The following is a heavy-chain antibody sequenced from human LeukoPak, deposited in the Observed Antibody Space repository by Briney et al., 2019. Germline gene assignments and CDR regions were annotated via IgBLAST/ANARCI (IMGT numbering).Heavy chain of an antibody. CDR2: ILYDGSII. Sequence: GGSLRLSCAASGFTFSDYGMHWVRQAPGKGLEWVAVILYDGSIIYYSDSVKGRFTISRDNSRNTLYLQMNSLSGEDTAVYYCVREESPTIRLDGMDVWGQGTTVTVSS. CDR1: GFTFSDYG. D-gene: IGHD5-12*01. CDR3: VREESPTIRLDGMDV. J-gene: IGHJ6*02. V-gene: IGHV3-33*01.